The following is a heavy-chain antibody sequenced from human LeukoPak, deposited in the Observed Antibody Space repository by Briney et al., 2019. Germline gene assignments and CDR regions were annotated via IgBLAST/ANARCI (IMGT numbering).Heavy chain of an antibody. J-gene: IGHJ4*02. D-gene: IGHD6-19*01. Sequence: PSETLSLTCAVSGGSISSSNWWSWVRQPPGKGLEWIGEIYHSGSTNYNLSLKSRVTISVDKSKNQFSLKLSSVTAADTAVYYCARVQWLARMYYFDYWGQGTLVTVSS. CDR1: GGSISSSNW. CDR3: ARVQWLARMYYFDY. V-gene: IGHV4-4*02. CDR2: IYHSGST.